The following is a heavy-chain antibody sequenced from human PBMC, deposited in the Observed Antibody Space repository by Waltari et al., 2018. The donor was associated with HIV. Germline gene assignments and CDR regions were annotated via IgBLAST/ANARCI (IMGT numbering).Heavy chain of an antibody. CDR2: INPYSGDT. CDR1: GYTFTGYY. Sequence: QVQLVQSGAEVKKPGASVKVSCKASGYTFTGYYIHWVRQAPGQRLEWVGRINPYSGDTDYAQKFQGRVTVTRDTSSTTAYMELSRLRSDDAAVYYCARGVAVWGSYRFPLDHWGQGTLVNVSS. D-gene: IGHD3-16*02. CDR3: ARGVAVWGSYRFPLDH. J-gene: IGHJ4*02. V-gene: IGHV1-2*06.